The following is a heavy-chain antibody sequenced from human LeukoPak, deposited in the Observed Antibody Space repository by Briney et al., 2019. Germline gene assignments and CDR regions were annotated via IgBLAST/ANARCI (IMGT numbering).Heavy chain of an antibody. Sequence: PGGSLRLSCAASGFTFSSYDMHWVRQATGKGLEWVSAIGTAGDTYYPGSVKGRFTISRENAKNSLYLQMNSLRAGDTAVYYCARAMFDRQEFGELYYYGMDVWGQGTTVTVSS. D-gene: IGHD3-10*01. CDR3: ARAMFDRQEFGELYYYGMDV. CDR1: GFTFSSYD. CDR2: IGTAGDT. V-gene: IGHV3-13*01. J-gene: IGHJ6*02.